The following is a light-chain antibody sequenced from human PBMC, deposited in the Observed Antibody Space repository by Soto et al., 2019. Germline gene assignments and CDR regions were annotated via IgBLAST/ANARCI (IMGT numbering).Light chain of an antibody. Sequence: QSVLTQPASVSGSPGQSITISCTGTSSDVGGYNYVSWYQQHPGKAPKLMIYEVSNRPSGVSNRFSGSKSGNTASLTISGLQAEDEAGYYCSSYKSSNSGVFGTGTKVTVL. V-gene: IGLV2-14*01. J-gene: IGLJ1*01. CDR3: SSYKSSNSGV. CDR1: SSDVGGYNY. CDR2: EVS.